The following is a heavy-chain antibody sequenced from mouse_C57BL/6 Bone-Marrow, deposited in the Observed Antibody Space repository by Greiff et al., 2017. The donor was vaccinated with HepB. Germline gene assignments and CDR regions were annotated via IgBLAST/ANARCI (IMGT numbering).Heavy chain of an antibody. CDR2: IYPGNSDT. CDR3: TRRDAMVTTDGLWFAY. CDR1: GYTFTSYW. V-gene: IGHV1-5*01. Sequence: VQLQQSGTVLARPGASVKMSCKTSGYTFTSYWMHWVKQRPGQGLEWIGAIYPGNSDTSYNQKFKGKAKLTAVTSASTAYMELSSLTNEDSAVYYCTRRDAMVTTDGLWFAYWGQGTLVTVSA. D-gene: IGHD2-2*01. J-gene: IGHJ3*01.